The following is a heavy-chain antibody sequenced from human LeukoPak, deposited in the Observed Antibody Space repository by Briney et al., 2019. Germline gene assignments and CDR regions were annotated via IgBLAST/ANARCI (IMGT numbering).Heavy chain of an antibody. J-gene: IGHJ4*02. V-gene: IGHV3-33*06. Sequence: GGSLRLSCAASGFTFSSYGMHWVRQAPGKGLEWVAVIWYDGSNKYYADSVKGRFTISRDNSKNTLYLQMNSLRAEDTAVYYCAKALSYDSSGYLDYWGQGTLVTVSS. CDR3: AKALSYDSSGYLDY. CDR2: IWYDGSNK. CDR1: GFTFSSYG. D-gene: IGHD3-22*01.